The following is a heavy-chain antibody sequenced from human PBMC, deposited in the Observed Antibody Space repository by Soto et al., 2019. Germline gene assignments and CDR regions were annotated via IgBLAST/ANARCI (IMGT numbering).Heavy chain of an antibody. CDR3: TTGQGKSDSSSWYYYYYYMDV. CDR2: IKSKTDGGTT. D-gene: IGHD6-6*01. CDR1: GFTFSNAW. V-gene: IGHV3-15*01. Sequence: GGSLRLSCAASGFTFSNAWMSWVRQAPGKGLEWVGRIKSKTDGGTTDYAAPVKGRFTISRDDSKNTLYLQMNSLKTEDTAVYYCTTGQGKSDSSSWYYYYYYMDVWGKGTTVTVSS. J-gene: IGHJ6*03.